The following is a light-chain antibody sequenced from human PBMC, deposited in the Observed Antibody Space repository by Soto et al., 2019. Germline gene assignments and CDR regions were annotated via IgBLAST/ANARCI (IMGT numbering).Light chain of an antibody. J-gene: IGKJ1*01. V-gene: IGKV3-15*01. CDR2: GAS. CDR1: QSVSSK. Sequence: EIVLTQSPGTLSLSPGERATLSCRASQSVSSKLAWYQQQPGQAPRRLFYGASTRATGIPARFSGSGSETECTLSISRLQSEDFAVYYCQQYNNWPGTFGQGTKVDIK. CDR3: QQYNNWPGT.